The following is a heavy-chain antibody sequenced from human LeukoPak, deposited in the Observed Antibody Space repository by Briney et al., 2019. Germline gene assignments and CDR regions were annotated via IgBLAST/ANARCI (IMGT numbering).Heavy chain of an antibody. CDR3: AKDVGSVYYYYMDV. Sequence: GGSLRLSCAASGFTFSSNVMNWVRQAPGKGLEWVSGVIGSGSDSSYADSVKGRFTISRDNSKNTLYLQMNSLRAEDTAVYYCAKDVGSVYYYYMDVWGKGTTVTVSS. J-gene: IGHJ6*03. CDR1: GFTFSSNV. V-gene: IGHV3-23*01. CDR2: VIGSGSDS. D-gene: IGHD1-14*01.